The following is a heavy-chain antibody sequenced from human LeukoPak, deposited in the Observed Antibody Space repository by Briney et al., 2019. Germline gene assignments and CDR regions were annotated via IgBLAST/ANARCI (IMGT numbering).Heavy chain of an antibody. CDR1: GGSISSGAYY. CDR2: IYYSGST. J-gene: IGHJ5*02. CDR3: ARYSYGFQRFDP. Sequence: SQTLSLTCTVSGGSISSGAYYWSWIRRHPGKGLEWIGYIYYSGSTYYNPSLKSRVTISVDTSKNQFSLKLSSVTAADTAVYYCARYSYGFQRFDPWGQGTLVTVSS. V-gene: IGHV4-31*03. D-gene: IGHD5-18*01.